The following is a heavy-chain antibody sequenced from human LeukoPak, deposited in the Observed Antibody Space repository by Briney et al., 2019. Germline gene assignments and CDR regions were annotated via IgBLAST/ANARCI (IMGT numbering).Heavy chain of an antibody. J-gene: IGHJ3*02. D-gene: IGHD3-22*01. CDR3: ARHVSGYHFDAFDI. Sequence: GESLKISCKGSGYSFSSYWIGWVRQMPGKGLEWVGTIYVGDSHTRYGPSFQGQVTISADKSVNTAYLQWRGLKASDTAMYYCARHVSGYHFDAFDIWGQGTMVTVSS. CDR2: IYVGDSHT. CDR1: GYSFSSYW. V-gene: IGHV5-51*01.